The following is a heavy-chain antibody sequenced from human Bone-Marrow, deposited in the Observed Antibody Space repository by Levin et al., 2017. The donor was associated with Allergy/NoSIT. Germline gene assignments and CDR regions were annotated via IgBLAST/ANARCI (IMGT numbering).Heavy chain of an antibody. J-gene: IGHJ4*02. D-gene: IGHD3-10*01. CDR2: ISSDGSGK. Sequence: GESLKISCAASGFTFSPFGMHWVRRAPGKGLEWVAVISSDGSGKYYADSVKGRFTISRDNSKNTLYLQMNSLRVEDTALYHCAKEGYFGAGSYYNIGIDSWGQGTLVTVSS. V-gene: IGHV3-30*18. CDR1: GFTFSPFG. CDR3: AKEGYFGAGSYYNIGIDS.